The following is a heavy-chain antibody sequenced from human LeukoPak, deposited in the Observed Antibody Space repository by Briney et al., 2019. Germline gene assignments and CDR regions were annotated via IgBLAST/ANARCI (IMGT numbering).Heavy chain of an antibody. CDR1: GYTFTSYY. V-gene: IGHV1-46*01. CDR2: INPSGGST. CDR3: ARGGSRVVTYGNFDY. J-gene: IGHJ4*02. D-gene: IGHD2-21*02. Sequence: AASVKVSCKASGYTFTSYYMHWVRQAPGQGLEWMGIINPSGGSTSYAQKFQGRVTMTRDTSTSTVYMELSSLRSEDTAVYYCARGGSRVVTYGNFDYWGQGTLVTVSS.